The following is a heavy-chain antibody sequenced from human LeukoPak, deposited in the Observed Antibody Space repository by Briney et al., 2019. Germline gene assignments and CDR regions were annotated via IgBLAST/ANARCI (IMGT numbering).Heavy chain of an antibody. D-gene: IGHD2-2*01. V-gene: IGHV1-8*01. Sequence: GASVKVSCKASGYTFTSYDINWVRQATGQGLEWMGWMHPTSGNTGYAQKFQGRVTMTRNTSISTAYMELSSLRSEDTAVYYCARDRDIVVVPGARRYNWFDPWGQGTLVTVSS. CDR2: MHPTSGNT. CDR3: ARDRDIVVVPGARRYNWFDP. CDR1: GYTFTSYD. J-gene: IGHJ5*02.